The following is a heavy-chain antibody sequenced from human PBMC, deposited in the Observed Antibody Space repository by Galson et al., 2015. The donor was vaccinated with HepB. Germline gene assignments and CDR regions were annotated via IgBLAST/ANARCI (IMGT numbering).Heavy chain of an antibody. D-gene: IGHD3-22*01. CDR2: ISSSSSYI. J-gene: IGHJ4*02. Sequence: SLRLSCAASGFTFSSYSMNWVRQAPGKGLEWVSSISSSSSYIYYADSVKGRFTISRDNAKNSLYLQMNSLRAEDTAVYYCARGYDSSGPQGYWGQGTLVTVSS. V-gene: IGHV3-21*01. CDR3: ARGYDSSGPQGY. CDR1: GFTFSSYS.